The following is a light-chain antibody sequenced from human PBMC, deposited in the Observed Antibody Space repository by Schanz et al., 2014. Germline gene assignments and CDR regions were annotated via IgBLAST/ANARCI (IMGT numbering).Light chain of an antibody. Sequence: DIVMTQSPDSLAVSLGERATINCKSSQSVLYTSDNKNYLAWYQHKPGQPPKLLISWASTRESGVPDRFSGSGSGTDFTLKISRVEAEDVGVYYCMQALQIPYTFGQGTKLEIK. V-gene: IGKV4-1*01. CDR1: QSVLYTSDNKNY. CDR3: MQALQIPYT. J-gene: IGKJ2*01. CDR2: WAS.